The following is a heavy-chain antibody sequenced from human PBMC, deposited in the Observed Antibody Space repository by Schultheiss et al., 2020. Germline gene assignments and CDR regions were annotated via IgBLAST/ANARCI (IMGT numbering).Heavy chain of an antibody. CDR1: GFTFSSYG. Sequence: GESLKISCAASGFTFSSYGMHWVRQAPGKGLEWVAVISYDGSNKYYADSVKGRFTISRDNSKNTLYLQMNSLRAEDTAVYYCARVSGVVVAATRDYGMDVWGQGTTVTVSS. CDR2: ISYDGSNK. J-gene: IGHJ6*02. V-gene: IGHV3-30*03. D-gene: IGHD2-15*01. CDR3: ARVSGVVVAATRDYGMDV.